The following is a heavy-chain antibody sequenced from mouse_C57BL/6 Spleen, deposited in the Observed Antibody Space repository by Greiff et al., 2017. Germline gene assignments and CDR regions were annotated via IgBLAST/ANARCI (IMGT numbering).Heavy chain of an antibody. CDR1: GYTFTSYW. D-gene: IGHD1-1*01. Sequence: VQLQQPGAELVRPGSSVKLSCKASGYTFTSYWMDWVKQRPGQGLEWLGIIYPSDSETHYNQKFKDKATLTVDKSSSTAYMQLSSLTSEDAAVYYCAIRAYYDLDYWGQGTTVTVSS. V-gene: IGHV1-61*01. CDR2: IYPSDSET. J-gene: IGHJ2*01. CDR3: AIRAYYDLDY.